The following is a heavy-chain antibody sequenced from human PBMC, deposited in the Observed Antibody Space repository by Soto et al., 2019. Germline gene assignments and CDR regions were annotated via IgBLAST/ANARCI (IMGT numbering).Heavy chain of an antibody. V-gene: IGHV3-48*02. Sequence: EVQLVESGGGLVQPGGSLRLSCVASGFTFSTDSMNWVRQAPGKGLEWVAHISTSGTTRYYADSVKGRFTISRDNAKTSLYRQMDSLRNEDTAVYYCARFFGSGFVYWGQGTLVTVSS. CDR3: ARFFGSGFVY. CDR2: ISTSGTTR. CDR1: GFTFSTDS. J-gene: IGHJ4*02. D-gene: IGHD6-19*01.